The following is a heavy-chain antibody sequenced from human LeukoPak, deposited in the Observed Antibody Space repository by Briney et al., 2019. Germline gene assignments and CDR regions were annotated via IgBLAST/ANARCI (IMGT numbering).Heavy chain of an antibody. D-gene: IGHD6-6*01. CDR3: ARHPFSTPSIDY. CDR1: GDSISSSY. CDR2: MYSSGTI. Sequence: NPSETLSLTCTVSGDSISSSYWSWIRQPAGKGLEWIGRMYSSGTIKYNPSLKSRVTMSVDTSKNQFSLKLNSVTATDTAVYYCARHPFSTPSIDYWGQGTLVTVSS. J-gene: IGHJ4*02. V-gene: IGHV4-4*07.